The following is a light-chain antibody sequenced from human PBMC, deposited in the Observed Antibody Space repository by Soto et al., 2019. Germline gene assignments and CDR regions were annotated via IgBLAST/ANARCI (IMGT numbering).Light chain of an antibody. CDR3: QQYDHLPRT. J-gene: IGKJ3*01. CDR1: QGVSKY. CDR2: DAS. Sequence: DIQMTQSPSSLSASVGDRVTITCQASQGVSKYLNWYQQKPGKAPKLLIYDASNLETGVPSRFSGSGSGTDFTFTISNLQPEDIATYYCQQYDHLPRTFGPGTKVNIK. V-gene: IGKV1-33*01.